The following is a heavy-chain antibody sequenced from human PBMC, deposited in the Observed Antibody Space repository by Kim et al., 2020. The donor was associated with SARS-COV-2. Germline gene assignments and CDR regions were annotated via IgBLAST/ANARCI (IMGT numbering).Heavy chain of an antibody. Sequence: GGSLRLSCAASGFTVSSNYMSWVRQAPGKGLEWVSVIYSGGSTYYADSVKGRFTISRDNSKNTLYLQMNSLRAEDTAVYYCARCGYSYGWSLGYYYYGMDVWGQGTTVTVSS. D-gene: IGHD5-18*01. J-gene: IGHJ6*02. V-gene: IGHV3-53*01. CDR2: IYSGGST. CDR1: GFTVSSNY. CDR3: ARCGYSYGWSLGYYYYGMDV.